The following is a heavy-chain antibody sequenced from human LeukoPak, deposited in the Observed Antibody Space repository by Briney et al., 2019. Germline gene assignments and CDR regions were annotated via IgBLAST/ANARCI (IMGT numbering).Heavy chain of an antibody. CDR1: GFTFSSSG. D-gene: IGHD4-17*01. J-gene: IGHJ4*02. Sequence: PGRSLRLSCAASGFTFSSSGMHWVRQAPGKGLEWVAVIWYDGCKKYYADSVKGRFTISRDDSKNTLYLQMDSLRAEDTAVYYCARADYGRSSWGQGTLVTVSS. V-gene: IGHV3-33*01. CDR2: IWYDGCKK. CDR3: ARADYGRSS.